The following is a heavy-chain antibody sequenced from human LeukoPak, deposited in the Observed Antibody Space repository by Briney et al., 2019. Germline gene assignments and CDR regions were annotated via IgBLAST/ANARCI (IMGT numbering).Heavy chain of an antibody. V-gene: IGHV3-64D*06. CDR3: VKDLNGTWSFDY. Sequence: PGGSLRLSCSASGFTFSAYFMHWVRQAPGKGLEYVSSISSNEYDTYYADSVKGRFTISRDNSKNTLFLQMSTLRAEDTAVYYCVKDLNGTWSFDYWGQGTLVTVSS. CDR2: ISSNEYDT. J-gene: IGHJ4*02. D-gene: IGHD2-8*01. CDR1: GFTFSAYF.